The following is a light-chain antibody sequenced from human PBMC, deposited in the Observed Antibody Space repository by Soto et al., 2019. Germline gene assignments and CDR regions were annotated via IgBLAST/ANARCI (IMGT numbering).Light chain of an antibody. CDR2: DVS. Sequence: QSVLTQTASVSGSPGQSLTISCTGTSSYVGGYNYVSWYQQHPGKAPKLMIYDVSNRPSGVSNRFSGSKSGNTASLTISWLQAEDEADYYCSSYTSSSTYVFGTGTKVTVL. CDR3: SSYTSSSTYV. J-gene: IGLJ1*01. CDR1: SSYVGGYNY. V-gene: IGLV2-14*01.